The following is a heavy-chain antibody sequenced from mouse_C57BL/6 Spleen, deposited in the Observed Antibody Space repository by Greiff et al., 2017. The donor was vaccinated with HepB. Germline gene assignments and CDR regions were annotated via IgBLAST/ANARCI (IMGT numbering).Heavy chain of an antibody. Sequence: VKLQESGAELVKPGASVKMSCKASGYTFTTYPIEWMKQNHGKSLEWIGNFHPYNDDTKYNEKFKGKATLTVEKSSSTVYLELSRLTSDDSAVYYCATGLRQDYAMDYWGQGTSVTVSS. CDR3: ATGLRQDYAMDY. J-gene: IGHJ4*01. CDR1: GYTFTTYP. CDR2: FHPYNDDT. D-gene: IGHD2-4*01. V-gene: IGHV1-47*01.